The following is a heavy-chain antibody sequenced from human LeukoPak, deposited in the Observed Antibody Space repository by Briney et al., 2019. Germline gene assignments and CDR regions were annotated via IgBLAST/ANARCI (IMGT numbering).Heavy chain of an antibody. CDR3: AREKNFWSGYHNWFDP. CDR1: GGTFSSYA. Sequence: ASVKVSCKASGGTFSSYAFSWVRQAPGQGLEWMGIINPSGGSTSYAQKFQGRVTMTRDTSTSTVYMELSSLRSEDTAVYYCAREKNFWSGYHNWFDPWGQGTLVTVSS. CDR2: INPSGGST. J-gene: IGHJ5*02. V-gene: IGHV1-46*01. D-gene: IGHD3-3*01.